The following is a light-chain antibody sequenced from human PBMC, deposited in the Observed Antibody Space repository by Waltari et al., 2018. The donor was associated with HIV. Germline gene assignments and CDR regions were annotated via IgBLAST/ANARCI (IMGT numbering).Light chain of an antibody. CDR2: AAS. J-gene: IGKJ1*01. Sequence: AIQLTQSPSSLSVSITDRVTIPCRASQGIKSALAWYQQKPGQPPKLLIYAASRLQSGVPSRFTGSGSGTDFTLTISSLQPEDFATYYCQQFNSYPWTFGQGTKVEVK. CDR3: QQFNSYPWT. V-gene: IGKV1-13*02. CDR1: QGIKSA.